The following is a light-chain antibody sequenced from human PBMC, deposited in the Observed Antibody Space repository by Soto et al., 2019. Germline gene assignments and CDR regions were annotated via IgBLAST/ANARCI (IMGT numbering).Light chain of an antibody. J-gene: IGKJ1*01. Sequence: EIQLPQSPSSVSASVGDRVTITCRASQSISRWVAWYQQTPGKDTKLLIQYATSLESGVPSGFGGSGSGTEFTLTISSMQPDDFATYDCQQYSSYWTFAQGTNVDIK. CDR2: YAT. CDR1: QSISRW. V-gene: IGKV1-5*01. CDR3: QQYSSYWT.